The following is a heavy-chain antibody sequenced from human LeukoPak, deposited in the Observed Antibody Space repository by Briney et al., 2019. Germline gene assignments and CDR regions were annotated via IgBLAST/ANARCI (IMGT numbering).Heavy chain of an antibody. CDR3: AKVILDFWSGYYWPEYYFDY. V-gene: IGHV3-23*01. D-gene: IGHD3-3*01. CDR1: GFTFSSYS. CDR2: ISGSGGST. J-gene: IGHJ4*02. Sequence: GGSLRLSCAASGFTFSSYSMNWVRQAPGKGLEWVSAISGSGGSTYYADSVKGRFTISRDNSKNTLYLQMNSLRAEDTAVYYCAKVILDFWSGYYWPEYYFDYWGQGTLVTVSS.